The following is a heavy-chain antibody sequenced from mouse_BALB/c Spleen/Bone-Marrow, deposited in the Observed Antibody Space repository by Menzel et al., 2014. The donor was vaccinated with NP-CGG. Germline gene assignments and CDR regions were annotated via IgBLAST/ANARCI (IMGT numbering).Heavy chain of an antibody. Sequence: VQLKQSGAELVKPGASVKLSCAASGFNIKDTYMNWVKQRPEQGLEWIGRIDPANGNTTYDPKFQGKATRTADTSSNTAYLQLSSLTPEDTAVDYCCRPSPTVLYWYVDVWGAGTTVTVAS. V-gene: IGHV14-3*02. CDR2: IDPANGNT. CDR1: GFNIKDTY. CDR3: CRPSPTVLYWYVDV. D-gene: IGHD1-1*01. J-gene: IGHJ1*01.